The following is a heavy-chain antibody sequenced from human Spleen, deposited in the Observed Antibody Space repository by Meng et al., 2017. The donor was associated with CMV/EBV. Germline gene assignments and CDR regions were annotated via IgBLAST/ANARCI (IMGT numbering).Heavy chain of an antibody. J-gene: IGHJ4*02. Sequence: GESLKISCAASGFTVSSNYMNWVRQAPGKGLAWVSLISHGGTTKYADSVKGRFTISTDKSENTLHLLMTSLRTEDTATYYCARARYGSELFWGRGTLVTVSS. D-gene: IGHD3-10*01. CDR2: ISHGGTT. CDR1: GFTVSSNY. CDR3: ARARYGSELF. V-gene: IGHV3-53*05.